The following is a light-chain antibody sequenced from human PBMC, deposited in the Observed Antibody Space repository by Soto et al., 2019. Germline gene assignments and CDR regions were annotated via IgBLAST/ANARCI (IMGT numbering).Light chain of an antibody. CDR2: AST. CDR1: QSVSSNH. J-gene: IGKJ2*01. Sequence: EIVVTQSPGTLSLSPGERATLSCRASQSVSSNHLAWYQKKPGKAPRLLIFASTGRPAVIPDRFSGSGSGTKFTLTISILDHEDSAMYYCQQYFSSPYPFGQGTKVEIK. V-gene: IGKV3-20*01. CDR3: QQYFSSPYP.